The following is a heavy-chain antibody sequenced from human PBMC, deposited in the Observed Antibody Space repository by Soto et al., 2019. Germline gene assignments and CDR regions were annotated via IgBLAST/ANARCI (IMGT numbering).Heavy chain of an antibody. Sequence: GESLKISCKGSGYSFTSYWIGWVRQMPGKGLEWMGIIYPGDSDTRYSPSFQGQVTISADKSISTAYLQWSSLKASDTAMYYCARHSRYCISTSCYVPADYWGQGTLVTVPQ. CDR3: ARHSRYCISTSCYVPADY. CDR1: GYSFTSYW. D-gene: IGHD2-2*01. J-gene: IGHJ4*02. V-gene: IGHV5-51*01. CDR2: IYPGDSDT.